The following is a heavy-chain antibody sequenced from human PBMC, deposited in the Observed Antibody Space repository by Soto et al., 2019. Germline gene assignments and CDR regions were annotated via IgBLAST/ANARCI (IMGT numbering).Heavy chain of an antibody. CDR1: GFTFSSYW. V-gene: IGHV3-74*01. CDR3: AIIAARRYFDY. D-gene: IGHD6-6*01. Sequence: GGSLRLSCAASGFTFSSYWMHWVRQAPGKGLVWVSRINRDGSSTSYADSVKGRFTISRDNAKNTLYLQMNSLRAEDTAVYYCAIIAARRYFDYWGQGTLVTVSS. CDR2: INRDGSST. J-gene: IGHJ4*02.